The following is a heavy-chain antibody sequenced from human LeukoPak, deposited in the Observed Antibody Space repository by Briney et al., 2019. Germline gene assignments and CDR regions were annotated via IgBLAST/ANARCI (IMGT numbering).Heavy chain of an antibody. J-gene: IGHJ4*02. CDR3: ARTGLYGSGSSDY. Sequence: NPSETLSLTCAVSGYSISSGYYWGWIRQPPGKGLEWIGVIYHSGSTYYNPSLKSRVTISVDTSKNQFSLKLSSVTAADTAVYYCARTGLYGSGSSDYWGQGTLVTVSS. CDR2: IYHSGST. CDR1: GYSISSGYY. V-gene: IGHV4-38-2*01. D-gene: IGHD3-10*01.